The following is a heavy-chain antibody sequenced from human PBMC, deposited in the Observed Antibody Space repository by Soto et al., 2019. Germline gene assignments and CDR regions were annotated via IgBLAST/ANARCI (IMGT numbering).Heavy chain of an antibody. CDR1: GGSVSISSYY. J-gene: IGHJ4*02. V-gene: IGHV4-39*01. Sequence: SENRSLTCTVSGGSVSISSYYWFWIRQPPGRGLEWIGTIYYTGSTSYSPSLKRRVTISVDTSKNQFSLRLTSVTTTDTAVYYCAGRRAGDYYFDYWGQGTLVT. CDR3: AGRRAGDYYFDY. D-gene: IGHD1-26*01. CDR2: IYYTGST.